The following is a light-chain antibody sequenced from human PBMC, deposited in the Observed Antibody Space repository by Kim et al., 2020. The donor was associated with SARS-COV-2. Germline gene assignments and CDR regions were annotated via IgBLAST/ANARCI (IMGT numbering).Light chain of an antibody. J-gene: IGKJ1*01. CDR1: QSVSISY. Sequence: SPGERATLSCRARQSVSISYFAWYQQKPGQAPRLLIYGASSRATGIPDRCSGSGSGTDFTLTISRLEPEDFAEYYCQQYSSSPGTFGQGTKVDIK. V-gene: IGKV3-20*01. CDR3: QQYSSSPGT. CDR2: GAS.